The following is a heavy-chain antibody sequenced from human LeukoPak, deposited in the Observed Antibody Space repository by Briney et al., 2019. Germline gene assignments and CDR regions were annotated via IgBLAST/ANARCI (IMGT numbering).Heavy chain of an antibody. CDR3: AREHLGYCSGGSCYSKGGYYFDY. D-gene: IGHD2-15*01. Sequence: GASVKVSCKASGGTFSSYAISWVRQAPGQGLEWMGGIITIFGTANYAQKFQGRVTITADGSTSTAYMELSSLRSEDTAVYYCAREHLGYCSGGSCYSKGGYYFDYWGQGTLVTVSS. J-gene: IGHJ4*02. CDR2: IITIFGTA. CDR1: GGTFSSYA. V-gene: IGHV1-69*13.